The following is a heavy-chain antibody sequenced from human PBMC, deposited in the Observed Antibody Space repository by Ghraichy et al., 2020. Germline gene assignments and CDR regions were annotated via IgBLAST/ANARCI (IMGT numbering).Heavy chain of an antibody. CDR3: TRHNNKWGLDY. Sequence: GGSLRLSCAASGFPFSDYYMTWIRQAPGKGLEWISYIISSGTAIYYADSVKGRFTVSRDNAKNSLYLQMNSLRAEDTAVYYCTRHNNKWGLDYWGQGILVTGS. D-gene: IGHD2-21*01. CDR1: GFPFSDYY. V-gene: IGHV3-11*01. CDR2: IISSGTAI. J-gene: IGHJ4*02.